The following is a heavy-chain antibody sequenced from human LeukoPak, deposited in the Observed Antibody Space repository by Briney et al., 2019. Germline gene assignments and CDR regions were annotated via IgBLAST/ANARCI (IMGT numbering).Heavy chain of an antibody. CDR1: GFTFSSYA. Sequence: PGGSLRLSCAASGFTFSSYAMSWVRQAPGKGLEWVSAISGSGGSTYYADSVRGRFTISRDNSKNTLYLQMNSLRAEDTAIYYCSKDTRAWAVYWDFAFDIWGQGTMVTVSS. CDR3: SKDTRAWAVYWDFAFDI. CDR2: ISGSGGST. D-gene: IGHD2-8*02. V-gene: IGHV3-23*01. J-gene: IGHJ3*02.